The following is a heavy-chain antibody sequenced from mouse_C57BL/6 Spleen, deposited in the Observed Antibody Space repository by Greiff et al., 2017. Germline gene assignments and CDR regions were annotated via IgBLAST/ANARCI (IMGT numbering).Heavy chain of an antibody. V-gene: IGHV5-17*01. D-gene: IGHD1-2*01. CDR3: ARPPLLSYYFDY. J-gene: IGHJ2*01. CDR1: GFTFSDYG. Sequence: EVQLQASGGGLVKPGGSLKLSCAASGFTFSDYGMHWVRQAPEKGLEWVAYISSGSSTIYYADTVKGRFTISRDNAKNTLFLQMTSLRSEDTAMYYCARPPLLSYYFDYWGQGTTLTVSS. CDR2: ISSGSSTI.